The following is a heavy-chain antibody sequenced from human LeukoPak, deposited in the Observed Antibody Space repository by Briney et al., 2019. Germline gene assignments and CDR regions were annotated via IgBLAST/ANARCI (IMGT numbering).Heavy chain of an antibody. CDR2: FSATDGSA. CDR3: AKAKNGGTGKGCFDC. J-gene: IGHJ3*01. Sequence: GGSLRLSCAASGFTVSSYGMTWVRQAPGKGLEWVSAFSATDGSAQYAESVRGRFTISRDNSKNSLYLQMNSLRDEDTAVYFFAKAKNGGTGKGCFDCWGQGTMVTVSS. V-gene: IGHV3-23*01. CDR1: GFTVSSYG. D-gene: IGHD1-1*01.